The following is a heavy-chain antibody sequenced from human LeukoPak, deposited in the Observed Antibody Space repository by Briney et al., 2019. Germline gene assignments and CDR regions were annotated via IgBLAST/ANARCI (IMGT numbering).Heavy chain of an antibody. CDR2: ITGSGGST. D-gene: IGHD2-8*02. V-gene: IGHV3-23*01. CDR1: GFTFSSYG. CDR3: ATYRQVLLPFES. J-gene: IGHJ4*02. Sequence: GGTLRLSCAASGFTFSSYGMSWVRQAPGKGLEWVSAITGSGGSTYYADSVRGRFTISRDNSKSTLSLQMNSLRAEDTAIYYCATYRQVLLPFESWGQGTLVTVSS.